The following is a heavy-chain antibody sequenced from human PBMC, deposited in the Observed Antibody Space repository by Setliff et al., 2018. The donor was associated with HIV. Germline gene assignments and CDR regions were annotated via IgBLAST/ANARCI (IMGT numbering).Heavy chain of an antibody. Sequence: ETLSLTCTVSGGSITSRRYYWGWIRQPPGKGLEWIGIISYSGSTSNSPSLRSRIYLSVDTSNKEFSLRLDSVTAADTAMYYCARDPTTGVDYWGQGTLVTVSS. V-gene: IGHV4-39*07. CDR2: ISYSGST. J-gene: IGHJ4*02. D-gene: IGHD4-4*01. CDR3: ARDPTTGVDY. CDR1: GGSITSRRYY.